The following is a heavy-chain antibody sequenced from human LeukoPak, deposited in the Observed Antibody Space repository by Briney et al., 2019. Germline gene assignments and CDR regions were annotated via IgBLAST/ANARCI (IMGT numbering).Heavy chain of an antibody. V-gene: IGHV3-30*03. CDR3: AREEHDYVWGSFRYYYYYGIDV. D-gene: IGHD3-16*02. CDR2: LSFDGSNE. CDR1: GFTFSSYG. J-gene: IGHJ6*02. Sequence: GGSLRLSCAASGFTFSSYGMHWVRQSPGRGLEWVAFLSFDGSNEFYADSLKGRFTISRDNSKDTLYLQMDSLRAEDTALYYCAREEHDYVWGSFRYYYYYGIDVWGQGTTVTVSS.